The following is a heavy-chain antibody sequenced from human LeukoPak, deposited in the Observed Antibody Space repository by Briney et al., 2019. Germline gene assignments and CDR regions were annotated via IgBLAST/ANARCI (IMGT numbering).Heavy chain of an antibody. D-gene: IGHD3-22*01. CDR3: AKESYDSSGCTDY. J-gene: IGHJ4*02. Sequence: GGTLRLSCAASGFTFSSYGMSWVRQAPGKGLEWVSAISGSGGSTYYADSVKGRFTISRDNSKNTLYLQMNSLRAEDTAVYYCAKESYDSSGCTDYWGQGTLVTVSS. CDR2: ISGSGGST. CDR1: GFTFSSYG. V-gene: IGHV3-23*01.